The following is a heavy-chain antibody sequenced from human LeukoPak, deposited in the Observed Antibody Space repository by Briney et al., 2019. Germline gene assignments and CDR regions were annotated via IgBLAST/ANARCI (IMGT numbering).Heavy chain of an antibody. Sequence: GGSLRLSCAASGYTFSSYSMNWVRQAPGKGLEWVSSISSSSSYIYYADSVKGRFTISRDNAKNSLYVQMNSLRAEDTAVYYCAREDVDIGMVTNNYYYGMDVWGQGTTVTVSS. D-gene: IGHD5-18*01. CDR3: AREDVDIGMVTNNYYYGMDV. J-gene: IGHJ6*02. V-gene: IGHV3-21*01. CDR2: ISSSSSYI. CDR1: GYTFSSYS.